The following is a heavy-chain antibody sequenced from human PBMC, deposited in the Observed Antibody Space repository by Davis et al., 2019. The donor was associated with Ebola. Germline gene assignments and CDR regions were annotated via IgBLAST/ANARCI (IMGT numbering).Heavy chain of an antibody. CDR1: GYTFTSYA. Sequence: ASVKVSCKASGYTFTSYAMNWVRQAPGQGLEWMGWINTNTGNPMYAQAFTGRFLFSLDTSINTPYLQISSLKAEDTAVYYCARLANGPSDYWGQGTLVTVSS. CDR2: INTNTGNP. CDR3: ARLANGPSDY. D-gene: IGHD2-8*01. V-gene: IGHV7-4-1*02. J-gene: IGHJ4*02.